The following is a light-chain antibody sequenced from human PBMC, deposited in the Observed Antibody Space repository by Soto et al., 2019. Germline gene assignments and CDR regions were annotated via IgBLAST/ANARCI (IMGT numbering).Light chain of an antibody. V-gene: IGLV2-8*01. Sequence: ALTQPPSASGSPGQSVTISCTGTSSDVGGNNYVSWYQQHPGKAPTLMIYEVSKRPSGVPDRFSGSKSGNTASLTVSGLQAEDEADYYCSSYAGSKGVFGGGTKVTAL. J-gene: IGLJ2*01. CDR1: SSDVGGNNY. CDR3: SSYAGSKGV. CDR2: EVS.